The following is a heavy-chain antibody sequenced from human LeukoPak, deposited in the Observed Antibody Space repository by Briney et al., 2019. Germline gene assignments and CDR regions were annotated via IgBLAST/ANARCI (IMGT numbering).Heavy chain of an antibody. CDR1: GFTFSSYA. J-gene: IGHJ4*02. D-gene: IGHD2-15*01. V-gene: IGHV3-23*01. Sequence: GGSLRLSGAASGFTFSSYAMSWVRQAPGKGLEWVSAFSGSGGSTYYADSVKGRFTISGDNSKNTLYLQMNSLRAEDTAVYYCASRVLYYFDYWGQGTLVTVSS. CDR2: FSGSGGST. CDR3: ASRVLYYFDY.